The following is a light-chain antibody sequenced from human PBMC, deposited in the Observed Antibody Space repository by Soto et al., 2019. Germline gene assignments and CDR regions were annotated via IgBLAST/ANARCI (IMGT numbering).Light chain of an antibody. J-gene: IGKJ1*01. Sequence: VLTRSAGTLSFSPGERAALSCVASQSVSSSYLAWYQQKPGQAXRLLIYGASSRATGITDRFSGSGSGTDFTLTISRLEPEDFAVYYCQPYGSSPWTFGQGTKVDIK. CDR1: QSVSSSY. CDR2: GAS. CDR3: QPYGSSPWT. V-gene: IGKV3-20*01.